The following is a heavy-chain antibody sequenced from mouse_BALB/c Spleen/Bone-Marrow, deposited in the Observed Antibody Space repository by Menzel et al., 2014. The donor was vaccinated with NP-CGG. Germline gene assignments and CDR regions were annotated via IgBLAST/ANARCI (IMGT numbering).Heavy chain of an antibody. J-gene: IGHJ4*01. CDR1: GFNIKDTY. Sequence: EVHLVESGAELVKPVASVKLSCTASGFNIKDTYMHWVKQRPEQGLEWIGRIDPANGNTKYDPKFQGKATITADTSSNTAYLQLSSLTSEDTAVYYCARDSPYAMDYWGQGTSVTVSS. V-gene: IGHV14-3*02. CDR2: IDPANGNT. CDR3: ARDSPYAMDY.